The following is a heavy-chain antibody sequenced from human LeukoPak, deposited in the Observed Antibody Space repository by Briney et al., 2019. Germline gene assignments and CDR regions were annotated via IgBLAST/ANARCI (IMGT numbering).Heavy chain of an antibody. D-gene: IGHD3-3*01. CDR1: GFTVSSNY. Sequence: PGGSLRLSCAASGFTVSSNYMSWVRQAPGKGLEWVSVIYSGGSTYYADSVKGRFTISRDNSKNTLYLQMNSLRAGDTAVYYCARGVAGLYYYGMDVWGQGTTVTVSS. CDR3: ARGVAGLYYYGMDV. J-gene: IGHJ6*02. CDR2: IYSGGST. V-gene: IGHV3-53*01.